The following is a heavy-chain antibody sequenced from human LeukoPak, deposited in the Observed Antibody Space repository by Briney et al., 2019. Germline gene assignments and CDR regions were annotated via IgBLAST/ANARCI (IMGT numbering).Heavy chain of an antibody. Sequence: SETLSLTCIVSGGSIGTYYWSWIRQSPGKGLEWIGYIYVTGSTRYNPYLQSRVTISVDTSRNQFFLKMSSVTAADTAVYYCARDLYSSGWGYFDYWGQGTLVTVSS. CDR3: ARDLYSSGWGYFDY. V-gene: IGHV4-4*09. CDR1: GGSIGTYY. CDR2: IYVTGST. J-gene: IGHJ4*02. D-gene: IGHD6-19*01.